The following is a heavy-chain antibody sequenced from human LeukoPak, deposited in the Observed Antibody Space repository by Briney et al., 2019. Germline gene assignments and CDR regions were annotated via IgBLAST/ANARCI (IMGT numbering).Heavy chain of an antibody. V-gene: IGHV1-18*01. D-gene: IGHD6-19*01. CDR1: GYTFTSYG. Sequence: ASVKVSCKAFGYTFTSYGISWVRQAPGQGLEWMGWISAYNGNTNYAQKLQGRVTMTTDTSTSTAYMELRSLRSDDTAVYYCARATGRGGWYYFDYWGQGTLVTVSS. CDR2: ISAYNGNT. CDR3: ARATGRGGWYYFDY. J-gene: IGHJ4*02.